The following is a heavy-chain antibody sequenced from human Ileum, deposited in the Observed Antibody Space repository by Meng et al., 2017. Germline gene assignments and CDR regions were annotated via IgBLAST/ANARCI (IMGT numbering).Heavy chain of an antibody. CDR3: ARDRRDSSGWFYFDY. Sequence: QLQLQESDPGRGRPSGTLSLTCTGSGGSVSRSWSWIRQPPGKGLEWIGHSYYSGNTNYNPSLKSRVTISVDTSKNQFSLKLSSVTAADTAVYFCARDRRDSSGWFYFDYWAQGTLVTVSS. CDR1: GGSVSRS. J-gene: IGHJ4*02. CDR2: SYYSGNT. D-gene: IGHD6-19*01. V-gene: IGHV4-59*02.